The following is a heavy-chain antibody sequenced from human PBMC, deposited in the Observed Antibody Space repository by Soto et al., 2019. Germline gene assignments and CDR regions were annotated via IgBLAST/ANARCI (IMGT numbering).Heavy chain of an antibody. CDR2: IIPILGIA. D-gene: IGHD3-22*01. Sequence: GASVKVSCKASGGTFSSYTISWVRQAPGQGLEWMGRIIPILGIANYAQKFQGRVTITADKSTSTAYMELSSLRSEDTAVYYCASLPFNTIIVERGFHWYFDLWGRGTLVTVSS. J-gene: IGHJ2*01. CDR3: ASLPFNTIIVERGFHWYFDL. V-gene: IGHV1-69*02. CDR1: GGTFSSYT.